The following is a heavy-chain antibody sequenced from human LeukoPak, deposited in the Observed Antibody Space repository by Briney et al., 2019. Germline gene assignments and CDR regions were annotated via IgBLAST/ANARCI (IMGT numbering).Heavy chain of an antibody. J-gene: IGHJ4*02. D-gene: IGHD4-23*01. CDR1: GGTISSYS. CDR3: ARDRRGGKPYYFDN. Sequence: SETLSLTCTASGGTISSYSWSWIRQPAGKGPELIWRTYTSGSTNYNPSPKSRVTMSVDTTKNQFSLKLMSVTAADTDVYYCARDRRGGKPYYFDNWGQGTLVIVSS. V-gene: IGHV4-4*07. CDR2: TYTSGST.